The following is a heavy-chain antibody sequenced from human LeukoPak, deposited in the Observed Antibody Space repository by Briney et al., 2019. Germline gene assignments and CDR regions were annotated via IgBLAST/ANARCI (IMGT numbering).Heavy chain of an antibody. CDR2: IYYSGST. D-gene: IGHD3-22*01. CDR3: ARELAGYSSGYYLPLLLYYFDY. Sequence: PSETLSLTCTVSGGSISSSSYYWGWIRQPPGKGLEWIGSIYYSGSTYYNPSLKSRVTISVDTSKNQFSLKLSSVTAADTAVYYCARELAGYSSGYYLPLLLYYFDYWGQGTLVTVSS. J-gene: IGHJ4*02. CDR1: GGSISSSSYY. V-gene: IGHV4-39*07.